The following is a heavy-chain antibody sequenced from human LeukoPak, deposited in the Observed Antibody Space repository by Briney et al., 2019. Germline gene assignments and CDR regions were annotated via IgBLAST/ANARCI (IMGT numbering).Heavy chain of an antibody. Sequence: SETLSLTCTVSGGSISSSSYYWGWIRQPPGKGLEWIGSIYYSGSTYYNPSLKSRVTISVDTSKNQFSLKLSSVTAADTAVYYCARGPRYDSSGYVGPHWFDPWGQGTLVTVSS. D-gene: IGHD3-22*01. CDR3: ARGPRYDSSGYVGPHWFDP. CDR2: IYYSGST. V-gene: IGHV4-39*07. J-gene: IGHJ5*02. CDR1: GGSISSSSYY.